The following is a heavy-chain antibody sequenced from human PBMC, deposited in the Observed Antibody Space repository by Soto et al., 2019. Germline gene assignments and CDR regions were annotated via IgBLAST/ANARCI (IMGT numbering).Heavy chain of an antibody. V-gene: IGHV4-4*07. CDR1: GASTSCFY. J-gene: IGHJ5*02. CDR3: VRDGTKTLRDWFDP. CDR2: IYATGTT. D-gene: IGHD1-1*01. Sequence: SETLSLTYTVSGASTSCFYWSWIRKSAGKGLEWIGRIYATGTTDYNPSLKSRVMMSVDTSKKQFSLKLRSVTAADTAVYYCVRDGTKTLRDWFDPWGQGISVTVSS.